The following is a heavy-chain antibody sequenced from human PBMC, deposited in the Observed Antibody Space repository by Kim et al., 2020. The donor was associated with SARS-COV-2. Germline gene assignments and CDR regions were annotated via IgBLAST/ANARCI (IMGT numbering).Heavy chain of an antibody. CDR3: ARSPGSGTYFFDL. V-gene: IGHV3-66*01. CDR2: IYSGGST. D-gene: IGHD1-26*01. Sequence: VGSLRLSCAASGFIVSTNYMNWVRQAPGKGLEWVSVIYSGGSTHYADSVKGRFSISRDTSKNILFLQMNGLRAADTAVYYCARSPGSGTYFFDLWGQGTLVTVSS. J-gene: IGHJ4*02. CDR1: GFIVSTNY.